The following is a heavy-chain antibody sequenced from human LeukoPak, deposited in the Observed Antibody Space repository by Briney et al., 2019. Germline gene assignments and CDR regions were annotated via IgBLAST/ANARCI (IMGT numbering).Heavy chain of an antibody. V-gene: IGHV3-23*01. D-gene: IGHD5-12*01. J-gene: IGHJ4*02. CDR2: VSGGGGGT. CDR3: ANGYSYYDF. CDR1: GFTFSTYA. Sequence: PGGSLRLSCAASGFTFSTYAMNWVRQAPGKGLEWVSTVSGGGGGTDYADSVKGRFTISRDNSKNMLYLQMNSLRAEDTAVYYCANGYSYYDFWGQGTLLTVSS.